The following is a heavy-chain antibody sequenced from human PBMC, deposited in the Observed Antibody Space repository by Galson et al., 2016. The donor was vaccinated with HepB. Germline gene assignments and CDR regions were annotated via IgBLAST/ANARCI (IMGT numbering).Heavy chain of an antibody. Sequence: SETLSLTCNVSGGSVSGPYHYWSWIRQPPGQGLEYIGHIFYNGRTTYNPSLKSRITISLDTSKNQFSLNLNSVTAADTALYYCAREFSHDNPAWGSYGMDVWGRGTTVTVSS. D-gene: IGHD3-16*01. CDR3: AREFSHDNPAWGSYGMDV. CDR1: GGSVSGPYHY. CDR2: IFYNGRT. J-gene: IGHJ6*02. V-gene: IGHV4-61*01.